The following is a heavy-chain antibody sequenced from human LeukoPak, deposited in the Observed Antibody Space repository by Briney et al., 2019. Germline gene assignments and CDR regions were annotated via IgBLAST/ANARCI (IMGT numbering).Heavy chain of an antibody. CDR3: AKDWNYAWFDP. Sequence: GGSLRLSCSASGFTLSSYAMSWVRQAPGKGVEWVSGISGSGGSTYYADSVKGRFTISRDNSKNTLYLQMNSLRAEDTAVYYCAKDWNYAWFDPWGQGTLVTVSS. CDR2: ISGSGGST. D-gene: IGHD1-7*01. J-gene: IGHJ5*02. V-gene: IGHV3-23*01. CDR1: GFTLSSYA.